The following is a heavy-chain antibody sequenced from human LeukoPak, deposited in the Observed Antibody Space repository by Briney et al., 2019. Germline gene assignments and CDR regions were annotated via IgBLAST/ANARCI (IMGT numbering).Heavy chain of an antibody. V-gene: IGHV3-7*01. Sequence: GGSLRLSCAASGFTFSSYWMSWVRQAPGKGLEWVANIKQDGSEKYYVDSVKGRFTISRDNVKNSLYLQMNSLRAEDTAVYYCARANGVLAESGAFDIWGQGTMVTVSS. D-gene: IGHD6-13*01. CDR1: GFTFSSYW. J-gene: IGHJ3*02. CDR3: ARANGVLAESGAFDI. CDR2: IKQDGSEK.